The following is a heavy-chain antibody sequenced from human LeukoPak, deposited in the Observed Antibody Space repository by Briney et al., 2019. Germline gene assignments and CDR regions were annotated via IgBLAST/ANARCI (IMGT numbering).Heavy chain of an antibody. D-gene: IGHD1-14*01. Sequence: GESLKISCKGSGYSFSYYWIGWVRQMPGKGLEYMGIIFPHDSDTRYSPSFQGQVTFSADKSINTAYLQWNNLKISDTAMYYYTRPGEFPVWGQGTLVTVSS. CDR1: GYSFSYYW. CDR3: TRPGEFPV. V-gene: IGHV5-51*01. CDR2: IFPHDSDT. J-gene: IGHJ4*02.